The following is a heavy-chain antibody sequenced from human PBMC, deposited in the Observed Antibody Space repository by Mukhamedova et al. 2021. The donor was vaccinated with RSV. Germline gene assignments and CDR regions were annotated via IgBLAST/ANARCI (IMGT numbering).Heavy chain of an antibody. CDR2: IDPSDSYT. CDR3: ARREVRGQRAYYYYGMDV. D-gene: IGHD3-10*01. V-gene: IGHV5-10-1*01. Sequence: PGKGLEWMGRIDPSDSYTNYSPSFQGHVTISADKSISTAYLQWSSLKASDTAMYYCARREVRGQRAYYYYGMDVWGQGTPVTVS. J-gene: IGHJ6*02.